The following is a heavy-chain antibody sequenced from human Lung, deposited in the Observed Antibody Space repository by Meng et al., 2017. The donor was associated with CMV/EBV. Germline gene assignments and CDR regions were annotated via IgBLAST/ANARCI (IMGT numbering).Heavy chain of an antibody. CDR3: ARDSSGYAKSYSDYYGLDV. CDR1: GYTFTSHG. Sequence: ASVKVSCKASGYTFTSHGMSWVRQAPGQGLEWMGWISGYNGNTNYAQKLQGRVTMTTDTSTTTVYMELRSLRSDDTDVYYCARDSSGYAKSYSDYYGLDVWGQGTTVTVSS. CDR2: ISGYNGNT. J-gene: IGHJ6*02. V-gene: IGHV1-18*01. D-gene: IGHD2-15*01.